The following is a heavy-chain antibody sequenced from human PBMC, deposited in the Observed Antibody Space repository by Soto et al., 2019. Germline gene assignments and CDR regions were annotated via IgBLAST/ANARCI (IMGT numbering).Heavy chain of an antibody. CDR2: INAANGDT. CDR3: ARDPGTAMAFDY. D-gene: IGHD5-18*01. V-gene: IGHV1-3*01. J-gene: IGHJ4*02. CDR1: GYSFISSS. Sequence: QVRLVQSGAEVKKPGASVKVSCKASGYSFISSSIHWVRQAPGQRPEWMGWINAANGDTKYSQKFQGRVSITKDTSATTDYMELSSLTSEDTALYYCARDPGTAMAFDYWGQGTLVTVSS.